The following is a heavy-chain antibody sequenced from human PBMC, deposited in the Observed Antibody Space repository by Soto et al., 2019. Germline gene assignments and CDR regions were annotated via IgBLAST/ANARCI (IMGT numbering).Heavy chain of an antibody. J-gene: IGHJ6*02. V-gene: IGHV3-30-3*01. CDR2: ISYDGSNK. CDR3: ARDKGRRGSYYGMDV. D-gene: IGHD1-26*01. Sequence: GGSLRLSCAASGFTFSSYAMHWVRQAPGKGLEWVAVISYDGSNKYYADSVKGRFTISRDNSKNTLYLQMNSLRAEDTAVYYCARDKGRRGSYYGMDVWGQGTTVTVSS. CDR1: GFTFSSYA.